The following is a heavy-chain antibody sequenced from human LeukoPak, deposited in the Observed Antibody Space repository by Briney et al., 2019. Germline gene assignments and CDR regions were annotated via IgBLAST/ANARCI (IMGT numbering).Heavy chain of an antibody. Sequence: GGSLRLSCAGTGFTFNNYAMHWVRQAPGEGPEWVAVIARDGTDQFYADSVKGRLTISRDNSQSTLYLYMNSLTTEDTALYYCARAVPAPGTPENAFDIWGQGTVVTVSS. CDR2: IARDGTDQ. CDR3: ARAVPAPGTPENAFDI. CDR1: GFTFNNYA. J-gene: IGHJ3*02. D-gene: IGHD6-13*01. V-gene: IGHV3-30*04.